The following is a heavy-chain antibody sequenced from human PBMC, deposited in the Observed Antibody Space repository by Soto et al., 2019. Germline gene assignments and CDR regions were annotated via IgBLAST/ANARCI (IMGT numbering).Heavy chain of an antibody. J-gene: IGHJ6*02. D-gene: IGHD2-15*01. Sequence: ASVKVSCKASGYTFTSYGISWVRQAPGQGLEWMGWISAYNGNTNYAQKLQGRVTMTTDTSTSTAYMELRSLRSDDTAVYYCARDRSVDSKLYYYYGMDVWGQGTTVTVSS. CDR2: ISAYNGNT. V-gene: IGHV1-18*01. CDR3: ARDRSVDSKLYYYYGMDV. CDR1: GYTFTSYG.